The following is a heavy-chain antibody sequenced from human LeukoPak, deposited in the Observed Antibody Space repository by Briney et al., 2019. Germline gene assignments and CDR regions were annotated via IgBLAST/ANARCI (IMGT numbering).Heavy chain of an antibody. D-gene: IGHD2-2*01. V-gene: IGHV1-18*01. CDR3: ARTDCSSTSCSPSSNWFDP. Sequence: ASVKVSCKASGYTFTSYGISWVRQAPGQGLEWMGWISAYNGNTNYAQKLQGRATMTTDTSTSTAYMELRSLRSDDTAVYYCARTDCSSTSCSPSSNWFDPWGQGTLVTVSS. CDR1: GYTFTSYG. J-gene: IGHJ5*02. CDR2: ISAYNGNT.